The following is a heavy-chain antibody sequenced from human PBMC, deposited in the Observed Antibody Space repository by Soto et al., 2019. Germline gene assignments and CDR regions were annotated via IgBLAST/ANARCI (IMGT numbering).Heavy chain of an antibody. D-gene: IGHD1-1*01. Sequence: ASVKVSCKASGSTFTSYGISWVRQAPGQGLEWMGWISAYNGNTDYAPILQGRVTMTTDTSKNTAYMSLRSLRSDDTAMYYCVRGGILEANRPYYYYGLDVWGQGTPVTVSS. CDR2: ISAYNGNT. CDR1: GSTFTSYG. J-gene: IGHJ6*02. V-gene: IGHV1-18*01. CDR3: VRGGILEANRPYYYYGLDV.